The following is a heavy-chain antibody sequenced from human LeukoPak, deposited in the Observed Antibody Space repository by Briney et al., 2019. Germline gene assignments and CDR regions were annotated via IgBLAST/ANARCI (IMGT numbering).Heavy chain of an antibody. CDR1: GYTFTGYY. CDR3: ASDPNEYCSSTSCLEYYFDY. D-gene: IGHD2-2*01. CDR2: INPNSGGT. V-gene: IGHV1-2*04. J-gene: IGHJ4*02. Sequence: ASVKVSCKASGYTFTGYYMHWVRQAPGQGLEWMGWINPNSGGTNYAQKFQGWVTMTRDTSISTAYMELSRLRSDDTAVYYCASDPNEYCSSTSCLEYYFDYWGQGTLVTVSS.